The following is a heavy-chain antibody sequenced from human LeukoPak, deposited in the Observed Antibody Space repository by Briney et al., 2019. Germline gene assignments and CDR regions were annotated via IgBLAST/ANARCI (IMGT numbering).Heavy chain of an antibody. V-gene: IGHV3-66*01. CDR2: IYSGGST. J-gene: IGHJ4*02. Sequence: GGSLRLSCAASGFTVSSNYMSWVRQAPGKGLEWVSAIYSGGSTYYADSVKGRFTISRDNSKNTLYLQMNSLRAEDTAVYYCARDRTDYGDYTYPFDYWGQGTLVTVSS. CDR1: GFTVSSNY. D-gene: IGHD4-17*01. CDR3: ARDRTDYGDYTYPFDY.